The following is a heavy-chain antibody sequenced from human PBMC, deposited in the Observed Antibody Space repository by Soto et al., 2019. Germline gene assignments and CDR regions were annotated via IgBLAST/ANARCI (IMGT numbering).Heavy chain of an antibody. CDR1: GFTFSSYA. Sequence: QVQLVESGGGVVQPGRSLRLSCAASGFTFSSYAMHWVRQAPGKGLEWVAVISYDGSNEYYADSVKGRFTISRDNSKNTLYLQMNSLRAEDTAVYYCARAPIGVVVNYWYFDLWGRGTLVTVSS. J-gene: IGHJ2*01. V-gene: IGHV3-30-3*01. CDR2: ISYDGSNE. CDR3: ARAPIGVVVNYWYFDL. D-gene: IGHD3-22*01.